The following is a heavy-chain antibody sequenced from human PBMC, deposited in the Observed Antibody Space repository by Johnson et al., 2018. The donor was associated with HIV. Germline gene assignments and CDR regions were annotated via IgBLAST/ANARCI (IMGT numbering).Heavy chain of an antibody. Sequence: QMQLVEYGGGVVQPGGSLRLSCAASGFTFSSYDMNWVRQGPGKGLEWVAFIRFDGTNKYYADSVKGRLTMSRDNSKNTLYAQMGSLRAEDTAIYYCAKGDYYDSRGAFDIWGPGTMVTVSS. CDR3: AKGDYYDSRGAFDI. CDR1: GFTFSSYD. J-gene: IGHJ3*02. V-gene: IGHV3-30*02. CDR2: IRFDGTNK. D-gene: IGHD3-22*01.